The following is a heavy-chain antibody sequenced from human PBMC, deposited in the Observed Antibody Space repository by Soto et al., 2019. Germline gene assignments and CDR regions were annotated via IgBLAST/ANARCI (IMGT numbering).Heavy chain of an antibody. V-gene: IGHV5-10-1*03. CDR3: ARRHYYDSSGYYWDGAFDI. D-gene: IGHD3-22*01. Sequence: EVQLVQSGAEVKKPGESLRISCKGSGYSFATYWISWVREMPGKGLEWMGKIDPSDSYTNYSPSFQGHVTISADKSISTAYLQWSGLKASDTAMYYCARRHYYDSSGYYWDGAFDIWGQGTMVTVSS. J-gene: IGHJ3*02. CDR2: IDPSDSYT. CDR1: GYSFATYW.